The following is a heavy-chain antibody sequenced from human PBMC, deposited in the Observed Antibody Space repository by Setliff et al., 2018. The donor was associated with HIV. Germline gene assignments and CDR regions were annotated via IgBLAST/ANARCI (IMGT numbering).Heavy chain of an antibody. D-gene: IGHD1-26*01. V-gene: IGHV1-46*01. Sequence: ASVKVSCKASGYTFTRYFMHCVRQAPGQGLEWLGMINPSGGSTWYAQKFQGRVTMTGDTTTNTLYMELSSLRSEDTAVYYCARGWEGGMDYWGQGTLVTVTS. CDR3: ARGWEGGMDY. CDR2: INPSGGST. J-gene: IGHJ4*02. CDR1: GYTFTRYF.